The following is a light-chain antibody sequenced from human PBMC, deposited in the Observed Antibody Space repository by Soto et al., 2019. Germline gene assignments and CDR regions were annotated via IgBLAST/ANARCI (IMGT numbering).Light chain of an antibody. J-gene: IGKJ1*01. CDR1: QSLLHSNGYNS. V-gene: IGKV2-28*01. CDR3: MQPLQSWT. CDR2: LGS. Sequence: DIVMTQSPLSLPVTPGEPASISCRSSQSLLHSNGYNSLDWYLQKPGQSPQFLIYLGSNRASGVPDRFSGSGSGTDFTLKISRVEAEDVGVYYCMQPLQSWTFGQGTKVDIK.